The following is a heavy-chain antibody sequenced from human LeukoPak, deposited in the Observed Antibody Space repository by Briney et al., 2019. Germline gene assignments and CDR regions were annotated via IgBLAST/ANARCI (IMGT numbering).Heavy chain of an antibody. Sequence: AGGSLRLSCAASGFTFSSYWMHWVRQAPGKGLVWVSRINSDGSSTSYADSVKGRFTISRDNAKNTLYLQMSSLRAEDTAVYYCAREKYDILTGYSTLGDYWGQGTLVTVSS. D-gene: IGHD3-9*01. J-gene: IGHJ4*02. CDR1: GFTFSSYW. CDR2: INSDGSST. CDR3: AREKYDILTGYSTLGDY. V-gene: IGHV3-74*01.